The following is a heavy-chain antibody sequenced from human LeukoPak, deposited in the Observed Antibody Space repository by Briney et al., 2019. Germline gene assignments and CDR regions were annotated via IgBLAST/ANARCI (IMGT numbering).Heavy chain of an antibody. CDR1: GFTFSDYY. V-gene: IGHV4-34*12. D-gene: IGHD3-3*01. CDR3: AREIFGARAFEY. J-gene: IGHJ4*02. CDR2: IFHSESV. Sequence: GSLRLSCAASGFTFSDYYMSWIRQTPGKGLEWIGEIFHSESVNSNPSLESRLTISLDKSKNHFSLELTSVTAADTALYFCAREIFGARAFEYWGQGILVTVSS.